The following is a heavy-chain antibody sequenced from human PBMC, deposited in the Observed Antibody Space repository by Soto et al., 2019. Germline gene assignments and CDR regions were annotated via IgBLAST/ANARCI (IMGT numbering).Heavy chain of an antibody. CDR3: AREPPGSGASCYVGEFDC. CDR2: ISAKSGNT. V-gene: IGHV1-18*01. Sequence: ASVKVSCKASGYSFTSYGFSWVRQAPGQGLEWLGWISAKSGNTRYAQKFQGRVTLTTDTSTSTAYMELRSLRADDTAVYYCAREPPGSGASCYVGEFDCGGRGTLVTVPS. CDR1: GYSFTSYG. J-gene: IGHJ4*02. D-gene: IGHD2-2*01.